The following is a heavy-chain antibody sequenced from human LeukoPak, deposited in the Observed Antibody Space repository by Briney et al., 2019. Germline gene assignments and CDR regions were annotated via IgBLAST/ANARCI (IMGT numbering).Heavy chain of an antibody. V-gene: IGHV4-59*01. CDR3: ASGSYSLSWFDP. CDR2: IYYGGST. J-gene: IGHJ5*02. CDR1: GGSISSYY. D-gene: IGHD1-26*01. Sequence: SETLSLTCTVSGGSISSYYWSWIRQPPGKGLEWIGYIYYGGSTNYNPSLKSRVTISVDTSKNQFSLKLSSVTAADTAVYYCASGSYSLSWFDPWGQGTLVTVSS.